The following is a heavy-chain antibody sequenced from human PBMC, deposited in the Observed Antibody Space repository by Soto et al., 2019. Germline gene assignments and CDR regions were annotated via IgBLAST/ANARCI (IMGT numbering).Heavy chain of an antibody. J-gene: IGHJ5*02. CDR1: GGSMTSYY. CDR2: VYSSGGT. CDR3: ARGQRFSDWFDP. Sequence: KPSETLSLTCTVSGGSMTSYYWTWIRQPAGKGLEWIGRVYSSGGTHYNPSLKSRVTISLDTSKNQFSLRLLSVTDADTAVYSCARGQRFSDWFDPWGQGTLVTVSS. V-gene: IGHV4-4*07. D-gene: IGHD3-3*01.